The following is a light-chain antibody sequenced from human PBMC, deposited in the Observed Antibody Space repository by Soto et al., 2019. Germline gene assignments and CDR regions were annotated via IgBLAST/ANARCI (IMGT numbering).Light chain of an antibody. CDR3: QQYNDWPPLT. CDR1: QSVSSN. Sequence: EIVMTQSPATLSVSPGERVSLSCRASQSVSSNLAWYQQKPGQAPRLLIYGASARATGIPARFSGSGSGTDFTLTISSLQSEDSALYYCQQYNDWPPLTFGGGTKVEIK. V-gene: IGKV3D-15*01. CDR2: GAS. J-gene: IGKJ4*01.